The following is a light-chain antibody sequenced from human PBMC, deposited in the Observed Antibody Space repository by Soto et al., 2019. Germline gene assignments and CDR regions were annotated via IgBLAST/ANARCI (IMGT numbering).Light chain of an antibody. CDR1: AGAVTSAYY. Sequence: QPVVTQEPSLTVSPGGTVTLTCASSAGAVTSAYYTNWLQQKPGQAPRALIYSTSEKHSWTPARFSGSLLGGNAALTLSAAHPEDEADYYCLLYYGGAQVLFGGGTKLTVL. CDR3: LLYYGGAQVL. J-gene: IGLJ2*01. CDR2: STS. V-gene: IGLV7-43*01.